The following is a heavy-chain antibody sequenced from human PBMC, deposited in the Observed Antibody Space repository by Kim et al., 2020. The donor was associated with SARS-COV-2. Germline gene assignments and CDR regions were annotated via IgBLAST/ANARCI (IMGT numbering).Heavy chain of an antibody. V-gene: IGHV4-39*01. CDR2: TYYSGST. CDR1: GGSISSSSHY. D-gene: IGHD3-10*01. J-gene: IGHJ6*02. CDR3: AGERITMVRGVIYGMDV. Sequence: SETLSLTCTVSGGSISSSSHYWGWIRQPPGKGLEWIGSTYYSGSTYYNPSLKSRVTISVDTSKNQFSLKLSSVTAADTAVYYCAGERITMVRGVIYGMDVWGQGTTVTVSS.